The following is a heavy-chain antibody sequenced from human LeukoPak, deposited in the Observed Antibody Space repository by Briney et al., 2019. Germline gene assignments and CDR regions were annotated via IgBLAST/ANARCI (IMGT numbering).Heavy chain of an antibody. D-gene: IGHD2-2*01. V-gene: IGHV3-30*04. CDR3: ARDTMPPVLAFDI. J-gene: IGHJ3*02. CDR2: ISYDGSNK. CDR1: GFTFSSYA. Sequence: PGRSLRLSCAASGFTFSSYAMHWVRQAPGKGLEWVAVISYDGSNKHYADSVKGRFTISRDNSKNTLYLQMNSLRAEDTAVYYCARDTMPPVLAFDIWGQGTMVTISS.